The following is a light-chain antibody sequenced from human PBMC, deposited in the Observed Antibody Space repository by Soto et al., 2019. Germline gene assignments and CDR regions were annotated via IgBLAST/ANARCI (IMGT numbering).Light chain of an antibody. V-gene: IGKV1-27*01. J-gene: IGKJ1*01. Sequence: DIVMTQSPATLSASVGDRVTITCRASRGIDKFVAWYQQHPGQAPTVLMHAASMLESGVPSRFSGSASGTEFNLTISGLQSEDFATYYCQQYHSPPGTFGQGTKVEIK. CDR2: AAS. CDR3: QQYHSPPGT. CDR1: RGIDKF.